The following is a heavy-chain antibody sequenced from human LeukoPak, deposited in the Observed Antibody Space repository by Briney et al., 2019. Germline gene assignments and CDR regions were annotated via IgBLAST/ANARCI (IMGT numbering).Heavy chain of an antibody. CDR1: GGSFSSYY. CDR2: IYYSGST. J-gene: IGHJ6*03. D-gene: IGHD3-3*01. Sequence: SETLSLTCTVSGGSFSSYYWSWIRQTPGKGLAWIGHIYYSGSTNYNPSLKSRVTISVDTSKNQFSLKLSSVTAADTAVYYCARETGPYDFWSGAYYYYMDVWGKGTTVTVSS. V-gene: IGHV4-59*01. CDR3: ARETGPYDFWSGAYYYYMDV.